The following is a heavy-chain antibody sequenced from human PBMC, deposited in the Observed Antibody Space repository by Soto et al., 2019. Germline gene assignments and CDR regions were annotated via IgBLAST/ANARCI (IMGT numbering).Heavy chain of an antibody. D-gene: IGHD6-19*01. Sequence: GGSLRLSCAASGFTFSSYAMHWVRQAPGKGLEWVAVISYDGSNKYYADSVKGRFTISRDNSKNTLYLQMNSLRAEDTAVYYCARAPGIAVAGRGDYWGQGTLVTVSS. CDR3: ARAPGIAVAGRGDY. CDR2: ISYDGSNK. CDR1: GFTFSSYA. V-gene: IGHV3-30-3*01. J-gene: IGHJ4*02.